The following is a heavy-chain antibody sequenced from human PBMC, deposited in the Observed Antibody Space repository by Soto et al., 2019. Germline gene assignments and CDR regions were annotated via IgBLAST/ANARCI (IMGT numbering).Heavy chain of an antibody. D-gene: IGHD2-15*01. J-gene: IGHJ5*02. CDR2: ISAYNGNT. Sequence: QVQLVQSGAEVKKPGASVKVSCKASGYTFTSYGISWVRQAPGQGLEWMGWISAYNGNTNYAQKLQGRVTMTTDTSTSKAYMELRSLRSDDTAVYYCARDPGYCSGGSCYPGINWFDPWGQGTLVTVSS. CDR3: ARDPGYCSGGSCYPGINWFDP. CDR1: GYTFTSYG. V-gene: IGHV1-18*01.